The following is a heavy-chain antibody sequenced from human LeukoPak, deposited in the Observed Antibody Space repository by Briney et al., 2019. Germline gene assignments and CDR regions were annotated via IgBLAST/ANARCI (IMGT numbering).Heavy chain of an antibody. CDR1: GFTFSSYG. CDR3: AKDKVVRYYFDY. J-gene: IGHJ4*02. Sequence: GRSLRLSCAASGFTFSSYGMHWVRQAPGKGLEWVAVISYDGSNKYYADSVKGRFTISRDNSKNTLYLQMNSLRAEDTAVYYRAKDKVVRYYFDYWGQGALVTVSS. V-gene: IGHV3-30*18. D-gene: IGHD2-15*01. CDR2: ISYDGSNK.